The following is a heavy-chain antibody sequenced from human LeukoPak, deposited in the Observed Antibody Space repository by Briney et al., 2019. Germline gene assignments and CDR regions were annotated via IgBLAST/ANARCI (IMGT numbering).Heavy chain of an antibody. V-gene: IGHV1-69*13. Sequence: SVKVSCNASGGTFSSYAISWVRQAPGQGLEWMGGIIPIFGTANYAQKFQGRVTITADESTSTAYMELSSLRSEDTAVYYCAALVAATLGDDYWGQGTLVTVSS. D-gene: IGHD2-15*01. CDR1: GGTFSSYA. CDR2: IIPIFGTA. CDR3: AALVAATLGDDY. J-gene: IGHJ4*02.